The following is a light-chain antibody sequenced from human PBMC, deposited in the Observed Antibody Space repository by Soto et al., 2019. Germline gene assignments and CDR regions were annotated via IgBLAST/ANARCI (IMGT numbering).Light chain of an antibody. CDR2: GAS. CDR1: QTVSSSN. Sequence: EIVLTQSPGTLSLSPGERATLSCRASQTVSSSNLAWYQQKPGQAPKVLIYGASSRATDIPDRFSGSGSGTDFTLTISRLEPEDFAVCYCQQYGSSPRTFGQGTKVELK. CDR3: QQYGSSPRT. J-gene: IGKJ1*01. V-gene: IGKV3-20*01.